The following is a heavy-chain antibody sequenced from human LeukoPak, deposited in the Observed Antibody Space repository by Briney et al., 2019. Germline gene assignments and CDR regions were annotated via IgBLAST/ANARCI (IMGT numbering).Heavy chain of an antibody. CDR3: ARMGSSNGDLDY. CDR2: MNPNSGNT. CDR1: GYTFTSYD. Sequence: ASVTVSCKASGYTFTSYDINWVRQATGQGLEWMGWMNPNSGNTGYAQKFQGRVTITRNTSISTAYMELSSLRSEDTAVYYCARMGSSNGDLDYWGQGTLVTVSS. D-gene: IGHD2-8*01. V-gene: IGHV1-8*03. J-gene: IGHJ4*02.